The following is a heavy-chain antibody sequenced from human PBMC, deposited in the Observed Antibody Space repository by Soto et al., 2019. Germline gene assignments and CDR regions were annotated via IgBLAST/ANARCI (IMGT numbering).Heavy chain of an antibody. CDR3: AKDVRGLAAVLDY. D-gene: IGHD6-13*01. CDR1: GVNFTPFG. V-gene: IGHV3-23*01. Sequence: GGVLILPSASAGVNFTPFGMSWVRQAPGKGLEWVSAISGSGGRTYYADSVKGRFTISRDDSKNTLYLQMNSLRAEDTAVYYCAKDVRGLAAVLDYWGQGTLVTVSS. CDR2: ISGSGGRT. J-gene: IGHJ4*02.